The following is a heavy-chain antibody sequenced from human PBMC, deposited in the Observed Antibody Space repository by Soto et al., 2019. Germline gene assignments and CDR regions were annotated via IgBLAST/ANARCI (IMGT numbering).Heavy chain of an antibody. V-gene: IGHV4-39*01. J-gene: IGHJ5*02. CDR1: GDSISTNSYS. Sequence: PSETLSLTCTVSGDSISTNSYSWGWIRQPPGQGLEWIGLFYYSGSTHYNPSLKSRLTVSVDTSKNQFSLKVSSVTAADTAVYYCARHPERIAQIGWFDPWGQGTLVTVSS. CDR3: ARHPERIAQIGWFDP. CDR2: FYYSGST. D-gene: IGHD6-13*01.